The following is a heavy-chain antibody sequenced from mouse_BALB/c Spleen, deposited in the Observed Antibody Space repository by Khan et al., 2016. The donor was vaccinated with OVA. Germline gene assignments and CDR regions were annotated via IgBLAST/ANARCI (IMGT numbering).Heavy chain of an antibody. Sequence: QMQLEESGPGLVAPSQSLSITCTISGFPLTNYGVHWVRQPPGKGLEWLVLMWNDGSTTYNSALKSRLTISKDNSKSQVFLKMNSLQTDDTAMYFCARQPYYHYNIMDYWGQGTSVTVSS. CDR3: ARQPYYHYNIMDY. CDR1: GFPLTNYG. V-gene: IGHV2-6-1*01. J-gene: IGHJ4*01. D-gene: IGHD2-10*01. CDR2: MWNDGST.